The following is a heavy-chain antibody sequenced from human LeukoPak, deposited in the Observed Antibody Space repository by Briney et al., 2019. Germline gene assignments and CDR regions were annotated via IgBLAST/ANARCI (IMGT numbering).Heavy chain of an antibody. J-gene: IGHJ4*02. D-gene: IGHD4-17*01. CDR3: AKGGSTVTTEDVVDY. V-gene: IGHV3-23*01. Sequence: GGSLRLSCAAPGFTFRTYAMNGGRQATRKWLNCVSIISGSGGSTYYADSVKGRFTISRDNSNNPLSLQMNRLRVEDTAVYYCAKGGSTVTTEDVVDYWGQGTLVTVSS. CDR2: ISGSGGST. CDR1: GFTFRTYA.